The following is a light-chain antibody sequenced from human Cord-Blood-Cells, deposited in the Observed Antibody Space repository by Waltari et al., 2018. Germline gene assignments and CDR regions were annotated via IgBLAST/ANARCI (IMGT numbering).Light chain of an antibody. J-gene: IGLJ2*01. CDR1: SSNIGSNT. V-gene: IGLV1-44*01. CDR2: SNN. Sequence: QSVLTQPPSASGTPGQRVTISCSGSSSNIGSNTVNWYQQLPGTAPKLLSYSNNQRPAGVPDRFSCSKSGTSASLAISGLQSEDEADYYCAAWDDSLNGPVFGGGTKLTVL. CDR3: AAWDDSLNGPV.